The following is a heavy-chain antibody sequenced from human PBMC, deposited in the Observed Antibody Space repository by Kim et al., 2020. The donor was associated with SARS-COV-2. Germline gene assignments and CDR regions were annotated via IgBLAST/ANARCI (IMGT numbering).Heavy chain of an antibody. CDR2: IYPRESDT. D-gene: IGHD3-10*01. V-gene: IGHV5-51*01. CDR1: GYKFSNYW. J-gene: IGHJ4*02. Sequence: GESLQISCEAFGYKFSNYWIGWVRQMPGKGLEWIGIIYPRESDTRYSPSFQGQVTISADESINTVYLQLSSLKASDSAMYYCARHFNDYGLYFAYWGQGTLVTVSS. CDR3: ARHFNDYGLYFAY.